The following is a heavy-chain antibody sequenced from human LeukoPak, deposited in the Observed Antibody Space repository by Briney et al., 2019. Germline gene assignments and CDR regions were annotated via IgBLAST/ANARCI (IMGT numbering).Heavy chain of an antibody. CDR1: GFTFSSYA. Sequence: GGSLRLSCAASGFTFSSYAMHWVRQAPGKGLEWVAVISYDGSNKYYADSVKGRFTISRDNSKNTLYLQMNSLRAEDTAVYYCARASSGYSSSWLDYRGQGTLVTVSS. V-gene: IGHV3-30-3*01. CDR2: ISYDGSNK. CDR3: ARASSGYSSSWLDY. D-gene: IGHD6-13*01. J-gene: IGHJ4*02.